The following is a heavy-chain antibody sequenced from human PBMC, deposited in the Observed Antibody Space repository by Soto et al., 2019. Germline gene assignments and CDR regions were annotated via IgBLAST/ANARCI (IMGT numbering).Heavy chain of an antibody. CDR2: IYYSGST. V-gene: IGHV4-59*01. CDR3: ARGGYCTDGVCYTGVYYGVDF. CDR1: GGSISSYY. Sequence: PSETLSLTCTVSGGSISSYYWSWIRQPPGKGLEWIGYIYYSGSTNYNPSLKSRVTISVDTSKNQFSLKLSSVTAADTAVYYCARGGYCTDGVCYTGVYYGVDFWGQGTTVIVSS. J-gene: IGHJ6*02. D-gene: IGHD2-8*01.